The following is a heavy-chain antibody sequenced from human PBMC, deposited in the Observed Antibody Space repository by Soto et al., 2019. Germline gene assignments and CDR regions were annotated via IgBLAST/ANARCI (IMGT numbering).Heavy chain of an antibody. J-gene: IGHJ4*02. D-gene: IGHD6-6*01. V-gene: IGHV4-34*01. CDR1: GGSFSGYY. CDR3: ARGAASIAAQSTRTPNDY. Sequence: SETLSLTCAVYGGSFSGYYWSWIRQPPGKGLEWIGEINHSGSTNYNPSLKSRVTISVDTPKNQFSRKLSSVTAADTAVYYCARGAASIAAQSTRTPNDYWGQGTLVTVSS. CDR2: INHSGST.